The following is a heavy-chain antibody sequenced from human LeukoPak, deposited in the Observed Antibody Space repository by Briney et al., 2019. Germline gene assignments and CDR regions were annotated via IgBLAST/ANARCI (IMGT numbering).Heavy chain of an antibody. J-gene: IGHJ5*02. Sequence: GGSLRLSCAASGFTFSSYSMNWVRQAPGKGLEWVSSISSSSSYIYYADSVKGRFTISRDNAKNSLYLQMNSLRAEDTAVYYCGRAPSWGEGFDPWGQGTLVTVSS. CDR3: GRAPSWGEGFDP. CDR1: GFTFSSYS. V-gene: IGHV3-21*01. CDR2: ISSSSSYI. D-gene: IGHD3-16*01.